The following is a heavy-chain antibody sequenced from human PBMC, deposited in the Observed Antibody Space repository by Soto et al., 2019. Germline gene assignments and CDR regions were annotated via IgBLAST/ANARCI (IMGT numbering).Heavy chain of an antibody. Sequence: SGPTLVNPTQTLTLTCTFSGFSLSTSGMRVSWIRQPPGKALEWLARIDWDDDKFYSTSLKTRLTISKDTSKSQVVLTMTNMDPVDTATYYCARIGPLYSGSYSVYFDYWGQGTLVTVSS. CDR2: IDWDDDK. CDR1: GFSLSTSGMR. CDR3: ARIGPLYSGSYSVYFDY. D-gene: IGHD1-26*01. J-gene: IGHJ4*02. V-gene: IGHV2-70*04.